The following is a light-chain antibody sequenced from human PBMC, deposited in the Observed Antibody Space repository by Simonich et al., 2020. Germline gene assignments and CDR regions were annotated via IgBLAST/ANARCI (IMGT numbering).Light chain of an antibody. CDR2: EVS. J-gene: IGLJ3*02. CDR1: SSDVGGYNY. CDR3: SSYAGSNNWV. Sequence: QSALTQPPSASGSPGQSVTISCTGTSSDVGGYNYVSWYQQHPGKSPKLMIYEVSGRPSGVPDRFSCSKSGNTASLTVSGLQAEDEADYYCSSYAGSNNWVFGGGTKLTVL. V-gene: IGLV2-8*01.